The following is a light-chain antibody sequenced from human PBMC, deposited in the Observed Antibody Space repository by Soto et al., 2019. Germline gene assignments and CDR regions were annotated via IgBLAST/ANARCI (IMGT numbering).Light chain of an antibody. J-gene: IGKJ2*01. Sequence: DIQMTQSPSSLSASVGDRVTITCRASQSLGRRLTWYQQKPGEAPKLLIYETSNLQNCVPSRFSGSGSETDFSLTINSLQPEDFATYYCQQSFGPPYTFGQGTKLE. CDR2: ETS. CDR3: QQSFGPPYT. V-gene: IGKV1-39*01. CDR1: QSLGRR.